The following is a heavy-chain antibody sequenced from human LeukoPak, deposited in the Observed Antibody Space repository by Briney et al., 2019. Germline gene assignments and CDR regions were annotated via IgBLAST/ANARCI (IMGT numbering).Heavy chain of an antibody. CDR1: GFTFSSYA. D-gene: IGHD4-17*01. J-gene: IGHJ6*02. CDR2: ISYDGSNK. V-gene: IGHV3-30-3*01. CDR3: ARVTVTTPYYYYYGMDV. Sequence: GGSLRLSCAASGFTFSSYAMHWVRQAPGKGLGWVAVISYDGSNKYYADSVKGRFTISRDNSKNTLYLQMNSLRAEDTAVYYCARVTVTTPYYYYYGMDVWGQGTTVTVSS.